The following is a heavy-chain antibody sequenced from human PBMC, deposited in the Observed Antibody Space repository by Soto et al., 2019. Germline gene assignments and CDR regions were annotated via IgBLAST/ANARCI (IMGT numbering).Heavy chain of an antibody. CDR1: TFTFSTYT. Sequence: PGGSLRLSCAASTFTFSTYTMNWVRQAPGKGLEWVSSISSSGSFIHYADSLKGRFTISRDNAKNSLYLQMNSLRAEDTAVYYCARVTYCDGADCITPCDSWGQGTLVTVSS. J-gene: IGHJ5*01. D-gene: IGHD2-21*01. V-gene: IGHV3-21*01. CDR2: ISSSGSFI. CDR3: ARVTYCDGADCITPCDS.